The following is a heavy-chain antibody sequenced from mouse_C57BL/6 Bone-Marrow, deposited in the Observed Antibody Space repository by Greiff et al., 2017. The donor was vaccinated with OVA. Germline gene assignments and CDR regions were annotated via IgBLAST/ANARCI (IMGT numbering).Heavy chain of an antibody. CDR2: INPYNGGT. D-gene: IGHD1-1*01. V-gene: IGHV1-19*01. J-gene: IGHJ1*03. Sequence: EVQLQQSGPVLVKPGASVKLSCKASGYTFTDYCMNWVKQRPGKSLEWIGDINPYNGGTNYNQKFKGKATLTVDKSSSTAYMQLNSLTSENSAVYYWARDGDYGSSLWWDYGGRGKGTTVT. CDR1: GYTFTDYC. CDR3: ARDGDYGSSLWWDYGG.